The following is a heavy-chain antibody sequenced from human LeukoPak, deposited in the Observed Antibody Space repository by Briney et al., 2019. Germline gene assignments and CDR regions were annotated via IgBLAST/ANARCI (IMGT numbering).Heavy chain of an antibody. D-gene: IGHD5-12*01. Sequence: PSETLSLTCTVSGGSISSGTYYWSWIRQPPGKGLECIGYIYHSGSTYYNPSLKSRVTISVDTSKNQFSLKLSSVTAADTAVYYCARELAADIVAENWNYYYYGMDVWGQGTTVTVSS. CDR1: GGSISSGTYY. CDR2: IYHSGST. V-gene: IGHV4-30-2*01. CDR3: ARELAADIVAENWNYYYYGMDV. J-gene: IGHJ6*02.